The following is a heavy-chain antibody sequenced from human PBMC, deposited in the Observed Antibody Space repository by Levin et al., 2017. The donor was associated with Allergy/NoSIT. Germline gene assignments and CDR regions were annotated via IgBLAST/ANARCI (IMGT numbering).Heavy chain of an antibody. Sequence: PGESLKISCAASGFTFSSYAMSWVRQAPGKGLEWVSAISGSGGSTYYADSVKGRFTISRDNSKNTLYLQMNSLRAEATAVYYCAKTYSSSWRRREMMSNWFDPWGQGTLVTVSS. CDR1: GFTFSSYA. J-gene: IGHJ5*02. D-gene: IGHD6-13*01. CDR3: AKTYSSSWRRREMMSNWFDP. CDR2: ISGSGGST. V-gene: IGHV3-23*01.